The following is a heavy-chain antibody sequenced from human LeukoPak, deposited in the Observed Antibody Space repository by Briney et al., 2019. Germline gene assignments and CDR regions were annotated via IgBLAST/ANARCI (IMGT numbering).Heavy chain of an antibody. Sequence: SGTLSLTCAVSGGSISGSNWWSWVRQPPGKGLEWIGEIYHSGSTNYNPSLKSRVTISVDKSKNQFSLKLSSVTAADTAVYYCASVNDYGDPLPRYMDVWGKGTAVTVSS. CDR1: GGSISGSNW. CDR3: ASVNDYGDPLPRYMDV. V-gene: IGHV4-4*02. CDR2: IYHSGST. J-gene: IGHJ6*03. D-gene: IGHD4-17*01.